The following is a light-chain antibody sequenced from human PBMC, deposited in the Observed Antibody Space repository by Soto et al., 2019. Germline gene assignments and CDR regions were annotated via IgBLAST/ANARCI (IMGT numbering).Light chain of an antibody. CDR2: DGD. CDR1: SANIGSNY. V-gene: IGLV1-51*01. CDR3: GAWDGSLSVVL. J-gene: IGLJ2*01. Sequence: QSVLTQPPSVSAAPGQKVTISCSGSSANIGSNYVSWYQHLPGTAPKLVIYDGDRRPSEIPDRFSGSKSGTSATLDITGLQTGDEADYYCGAWDGSLSVVLFGGGTKLTVL.